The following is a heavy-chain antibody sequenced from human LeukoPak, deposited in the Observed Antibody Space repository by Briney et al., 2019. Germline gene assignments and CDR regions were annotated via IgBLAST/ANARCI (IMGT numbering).Heavy chain of an antibody. V-gene: IGHV1-2*02. Sequence: ASVKVSCKASGYTFTGYYMHWVRQAPGQGLEWMGWINPNSGGTNYAQKLQGRVTMTTDTSTSTAYMELRSLRSDDTAVYYCARDSILVVPAAIESDFQHWGQGTLVTVSS. J-gene: IGHJ1*01. CDR2: INPNSGGT. D-gene: IGHD2-2*01. CDR1: GYTFTGYY. CDR3: ARDSILVVPAAIESDFQH.